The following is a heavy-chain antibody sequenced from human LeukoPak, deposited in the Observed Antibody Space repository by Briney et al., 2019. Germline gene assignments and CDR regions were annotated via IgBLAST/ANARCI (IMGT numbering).Heavy chain of an antibody. J-gene: IGHJ6*03. D-gene: IGHD3-3*01. CDR2: ISSSGSTI. V-gene: IGHV3-11*01. Sequence: GGSLRLSCAASGFTFSDYYMSWIRQAPGKGLEWVSYISSSGSTIYYADSVKGRFTISRDNAKNSLYLQMSSLRAEDTAVYYCARRYYDFWSGYYASYYYYYYMDVWGKGTTVTVSS. CDR1: GFTFSDYY. CDR3: ARRYYDFWSGYYASYYYYYYMDV.